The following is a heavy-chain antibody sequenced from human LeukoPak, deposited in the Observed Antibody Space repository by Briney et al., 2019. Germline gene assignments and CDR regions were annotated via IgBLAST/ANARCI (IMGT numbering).Heavy chain of an antibody. CDR2: INSNGGST. V-gene: IGHV3-64*01. D-gene: IGHD3-22*01. Sequence: PGGSLRLSCAASGFTFSSYGMHWVRQAPGKGLEYVSAINSNGGSTYYANSVKGRFTISRDNSKNTLYLQMGSLRAEDTAVYYCVKGRLTMIVVVPFDYWGQGTLVTVSS. J-gene: IGHJ4*02. CDR3: VKGRLTMIVVVPFDY. CDR1: GFTFSSYG.